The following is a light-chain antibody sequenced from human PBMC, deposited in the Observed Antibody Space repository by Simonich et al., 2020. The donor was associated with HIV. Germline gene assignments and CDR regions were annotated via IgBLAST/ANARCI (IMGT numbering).Light chain of an antibody. CDR2: YAS. J-gene: IGKJ3*01. Sequence: EIVMTQSPATLSVSPGERATLSCRASQNIAGNLAWYQQKPGQAPRLFIYYASTRATGVPARFRGRGFGTDFTLTISSMQSEDFAVYYCQQYNNWPSPFTFGPGTKVDIK. CDR3: QQYNNWPSPFT. V-gene: IGKV3-15*01. CDR1: QNIAGN.